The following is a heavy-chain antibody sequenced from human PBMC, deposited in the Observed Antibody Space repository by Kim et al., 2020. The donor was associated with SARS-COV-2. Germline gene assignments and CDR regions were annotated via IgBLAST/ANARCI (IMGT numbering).Heavy chain of an antibody. D-gene: IGHD3-3*01. CDR1: GGSISSYY. V-gene: IGHV4-59*08. CDR2: IYYSGST. Sequence: SETLSLTCTVSGGSISSYYWSWIRQPPGKGLEWIGYIYYSGSTNYNPSLKSRVTISVDTSKNQFSLKLSSVTAADTAVYYRARLFGDFWSGYSYYYGMDVWGQGTTVTVSS. CDR3: ARLFGDFWSGYSYYYGMDV. J-gene: IGHJ6*02.